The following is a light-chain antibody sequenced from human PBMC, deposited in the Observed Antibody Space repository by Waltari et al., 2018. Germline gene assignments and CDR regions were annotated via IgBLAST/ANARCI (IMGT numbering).Light chain of an antibody. CDR2: STS. CDR1: QSVTSIS. J-gene: IGKJ4*01. Sequence: IVLTQSPDTLSLSPGERATLSCRASQSVTSISLAWYQQKPGQPPRLLIYSTSSRATGVSDRFSGSGSGTDFILTINRLEPEDSAVYHCQQYDGSAVTFGGGTRVEIK. CDR3: QQYDGSAVT. V-gene: IGKV3-20*01.